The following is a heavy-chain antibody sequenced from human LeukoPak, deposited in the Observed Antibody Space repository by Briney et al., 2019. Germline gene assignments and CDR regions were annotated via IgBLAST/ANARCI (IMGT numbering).Heavy chain of an antibody. D-gene: IGHD5-12*01. Sequence: ASVKVSCKASGYTFTSYGISWVRQAPGQGLGWMGWISAYNGNTNYSQKLQRRVTMTTDTSKSTGYIELRSLRSNDTAVYYCARDGKWLKEFDYWGQGTLVTVSS. V-gene: IGHV1-18*01. CDR2: ISAYNGNT. CDR1: GYTFTSYG. J-gene: IGHJ4*02. CDR3: ARDGKWLKEFDY.